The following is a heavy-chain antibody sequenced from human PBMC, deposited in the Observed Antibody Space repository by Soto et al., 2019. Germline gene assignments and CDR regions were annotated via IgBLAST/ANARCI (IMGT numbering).Heavy chain of an antibody. Sequence: GESLKISCKGSGYSFTSYWISWVRQMPGKGLEWMGRIDPSDSYTNYSPSFQGHVTISADKSISTAYLQWSSLKASDTAMYYCARQNWNYDYYYGMDVWGQGTTVTVSS. CDR1: GYSFTSYW. V-gene: IGHV5-10-1*01. CDR3: ARQNWNYDYYYGMDV. CDR2: IDPSDSYT. J-gene: IGHJ6*02. D-gene: IGHD1-1*01.